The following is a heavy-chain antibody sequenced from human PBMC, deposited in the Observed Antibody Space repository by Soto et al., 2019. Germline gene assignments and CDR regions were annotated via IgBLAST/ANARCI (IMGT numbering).Heavy chain of an antibody. J-gene: IGHJ6*03. V-gene: IGHV3-11*01. CDR3: ARVGRLVVVPAAMPYYYYYMDV. D-gene: IGHD2-2*01. Sequence: LRLSCAASGFTFSDYYMSWIRQATGKGLEWVSYISSSGSTIYYADSVKGRFTISRDNAKNSLYLQMNSLRAEDTAVYYCARVGRLVVVPAAMPYYYYYMDVWGKGTTVTVS. CDR2: ISSSGSTI. CDR1: GFTFSDYY.